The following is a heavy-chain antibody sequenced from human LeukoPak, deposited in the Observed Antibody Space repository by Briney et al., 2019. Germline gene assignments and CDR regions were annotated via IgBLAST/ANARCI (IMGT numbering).Heavy chain of an antibody. V-gene: IGHV3-30*03. J-gene: IGHJ4*02. CDR1: GFTFSSYG. D-gene: IGHD3-22*01. Sequence: GGSLRLSCAASGFTFSSYGMHWVRQAPGKGLEWVAVISYDGSNKYYADSVKGRFTISRDNSKNTLYLQMNSLRDEDTAVYYCASTPPPDSSGYWDDYWGQGTLVTVSS. CDR3: ASTPPPDSSGYWDDY. CDR2: ISYDGSNK.